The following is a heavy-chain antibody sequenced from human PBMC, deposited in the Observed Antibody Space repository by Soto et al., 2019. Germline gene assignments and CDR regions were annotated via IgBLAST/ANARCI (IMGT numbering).Heavy chain of an antibody. V-gene: IGHV3-30-3*01. CDR3: AGGGSYLYYYYYGMDV. D-gene: IGHD1-26*01. J-gene: IGHJ6*02. CDR1: GFTFSSYA. CDR2: ISYDGSNK. Sequence: GGSLRLSCAASGFTFSSYAMHWVRQAPGKGLEWVAVISYDGSNKYYADSVKGRFTISRDNSKNTLYLQMNSLRAEDTAVYYCAGGGSYLYYYYYGMDVWGQGTTVTVSS.